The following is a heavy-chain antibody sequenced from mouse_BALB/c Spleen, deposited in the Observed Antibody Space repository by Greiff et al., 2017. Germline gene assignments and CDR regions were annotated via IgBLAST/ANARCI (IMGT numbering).Heavy chain of an antibody. CDR1: GFTFSSYT. CDR3: TSNYYAMDY. J-gene: IGHJ4*01. V-gene: IGHV5-6-4*01. CDR2: ISSGGSYT. Sequence: EVKLMESGGGLVKPGGSLKLSCAASGFTFSSYTMSWVRQTPEKRLEWVATISSGGSYTYYPDSVKGRFTISRDNAKNTLYLQMSSLKSEDTAMYYCTSNYYAMDYWGQGTSVTVSS.